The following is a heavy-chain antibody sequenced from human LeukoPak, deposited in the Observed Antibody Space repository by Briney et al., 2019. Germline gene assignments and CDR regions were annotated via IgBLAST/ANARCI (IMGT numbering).Heavy chain of an antibody. D-gene: IGHD4-23*01. J-gene: IGHJ4*02. Sequence: GGSLRLSCTVSGFLFSSYSMHWVRQAPGKGLEWVAVVSYDITNKYYADSVKGRFTITRDNSKNTLYLQMNSLRADDTAIYYCARDPGGREIDYWGQGTLVTVSS. V-gene: IGHV3-30*04. CDR3: ARDPGGREIDY. CDR2: VSYDITNK. CDR1: GFLFSSYS.